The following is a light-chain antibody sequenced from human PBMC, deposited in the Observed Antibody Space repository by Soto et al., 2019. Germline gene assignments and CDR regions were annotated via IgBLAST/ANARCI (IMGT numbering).Light chain of an antibody. Sequence: QSALTQPPSVSGSPGQSVTISCTGTSSDVGSSNGVSWYQQPPGTAPKLMIYDVSNRPSGVPDRFSGSKSGNTASLTISGLQAEDEADYYCRSYTSSSTYVFGTGTEVTVL. CDR3: RSYTSSSTYV. J-gene: IGLJ1*01. CDR2: DVS. V-gene: IGLV2-18*02. CDR1: SSDVGSSNG.